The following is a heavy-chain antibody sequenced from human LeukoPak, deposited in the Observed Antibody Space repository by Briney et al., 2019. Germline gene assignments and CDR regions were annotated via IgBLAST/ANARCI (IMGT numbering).Heavy chain of an antibody. V-gene: IGHV1-2*02. Sequence: ASVKVSCKASGYTFNDYYMYWERQAPGQGLEWMGWINPNGGGTDLAQKFQGRVTMTRDTSISTVYMELSRLRYDDTAVYYCARLSSSWRPFDYWGQGTLVTVSS. CDR2: INPNGGGT. J-gene: IGHJ4*02. CDR3: ARLSSSWRPFDY. D-gene: IGHD6-13*01. CDR1: GYTFNDYY.